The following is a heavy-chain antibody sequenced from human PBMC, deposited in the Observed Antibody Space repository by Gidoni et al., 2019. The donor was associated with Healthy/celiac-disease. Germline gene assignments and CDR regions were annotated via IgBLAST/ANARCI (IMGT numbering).Heavy chain of an antibody. CDR1: GGTFSSYA. D-gene: IGHD2-15*01. Sequence: GGTFSSYAISWVRQAPGQGLEWMGGIIPIFGTANYAQKFQGRVTITADESTSTAYMELSSLRSEDTAVYYCARGGTDPDPVPMRYCSGGSCYANYYYYYGMDVWGQGTTVTVSS. J-gene: IGHJ6*02. CDR3: ARGGTDPDPVPMRYCSGGSCYANYYYYYGMDV. CDR2: IIPIFGTA. V-gene: IGHV1-69*01.